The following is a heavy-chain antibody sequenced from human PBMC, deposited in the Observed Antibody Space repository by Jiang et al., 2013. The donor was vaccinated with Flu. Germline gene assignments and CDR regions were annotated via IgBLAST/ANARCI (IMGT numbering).Heavy chain of an antibody. J-gene: IGHJ3*02. D-gene: IGHD6-19*01. CDR1: SISSYY. V-gene: IGHV4-59*01. CDR2: IYYSGST. CDR3: ARGYSSGWRDAFDI. Sequence: SISSYYWSWIRQPPRKGLEWIGYIYYSGSTNXNPSLKSRVTISVDTSKNQFSLKLSSVTAADTAVYYCARGYSSGWRDAFDIWGQGTMVTVSS.